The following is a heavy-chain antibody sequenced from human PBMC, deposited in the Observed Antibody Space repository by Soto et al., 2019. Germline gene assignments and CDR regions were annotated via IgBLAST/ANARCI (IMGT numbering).Heavy chain of an antibody. D-gene: IGHD3-3*01. Sequence: QVQLVQSGAEVKKPGASVMLSCKASGYTFTSYYMHWVRQAPGQELEWMGIINPDGGSTRYAQKFQGRVTMPRDTSTRTFPMELSSLGSEDTAMYYGAKAPRGWVIISTCSAHIDYWGQGPLVTVSS. J-gene: IGHJ4*02. CDR3: AKAPRGWVIISTCSAHIDY. CDR1: GYTFTSYY. V-gene: IGHV1-46*01. CDR2: INPDGGST.